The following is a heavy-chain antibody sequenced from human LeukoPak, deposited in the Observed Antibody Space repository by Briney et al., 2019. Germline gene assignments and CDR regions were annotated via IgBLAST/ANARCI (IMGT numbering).Heavy chain of an antibody. CDR2: IYDSGST. CDR1: GGSIRRYF. CDR3: ARDNTCWSGRFDP. J-gene: IGHJ5*02. Sequence: PSETLSLTCTVSGGSIRRYFWSWIRQPPGKGLEWIGYIYDSGSTNYNPSLKSRVTISVDRSKNQFSLKLSSVTAADTAVYYCARDNTCWSGRFDPCGQGTLVTVSS. D-gene: IGHD3-10*01. V-gene: IGHV4-59*01.